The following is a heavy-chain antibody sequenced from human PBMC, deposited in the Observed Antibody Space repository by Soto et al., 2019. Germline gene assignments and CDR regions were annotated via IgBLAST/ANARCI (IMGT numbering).Heavy chain of an antibody. J-gene: IGHJ6*02. D-gene: IGHD6-13*01. CDR3: ARTLAAAGSRGYYYYGMDV. CDR2: IDPSDSYT. Sequence: GESLKISCKGSGYSFTGYWISWVRQMPGKGLEWMGRIDPSDSYTNYSPSFQGHVTISADKSISTAYLQWSGLKASDTAMYYCARTLAAAGSRGYYYYGMDVWGQGTTVTVSS. CDR1: GYSFTGYW. V-gene: IGHV5-10-1*01.